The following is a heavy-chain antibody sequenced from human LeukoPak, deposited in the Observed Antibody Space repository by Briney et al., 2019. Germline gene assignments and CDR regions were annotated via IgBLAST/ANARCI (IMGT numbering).Heavy chain of an antibody. V-gene: IGHV3-23*01. Sequence: GGSLRLSCSASGFTFRTYAMSWVRQAPGKGLEWVSGTSGTGGTTYYADSVKGRFAISRDNSKDTVYLQMNSLRAEDMAVYYCARDFQAATGANYLDYWGQGTLVIVSS. CDR3: ARDFQAATGANYLDY. D-gene: IGHD6-13*01. CDR2: TSGTGGTT. J-gene: IGHJ4*02. CDR1: GFTFRTYA.